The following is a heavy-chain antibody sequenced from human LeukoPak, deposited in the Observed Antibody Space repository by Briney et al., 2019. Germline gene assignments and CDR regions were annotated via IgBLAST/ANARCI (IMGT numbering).Heavy chain of an antibody. J-gene: IGHJ5*02. CDR1: GFTFSSYW. CDR3: ARDLPLYYYGSGRGGWFDP. CDR2: INSVGSST. D-gene: IGHD3-10*01. V-gene: IGHV3-74*01. Sequence: GGALTLSCAASGFTFSSYWMHWVRQAPGKGLVWVSRINSVGSSTSYADSVKGRFTISRDNTKNTLYLQMNSQRAEVTVVYYCARDLPLYYYGSGRGGWFDPWGQGTLAPVSS.